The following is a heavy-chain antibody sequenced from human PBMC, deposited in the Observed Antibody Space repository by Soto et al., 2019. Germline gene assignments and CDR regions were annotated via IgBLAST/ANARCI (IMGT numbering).Heavy chain of an antibody. J-gene: IGHJ4*02. CDR1: GDSLKNHY. Sequence: SETLSLTCSVSGDSLKNHYWAWIRHSPGKGLEWIGNIYDSGSTNYSPALKSRVSMSVDTSKNLFSLKMNSVTAADTAVYYCARSSMVLVDYFDFWGQGTVVT. D-gene: IGHD3-10*01. CDR2: IYDSGST. CDR3: ARSSMVLVDYFDF. V-gene: IGHV4-59*11.